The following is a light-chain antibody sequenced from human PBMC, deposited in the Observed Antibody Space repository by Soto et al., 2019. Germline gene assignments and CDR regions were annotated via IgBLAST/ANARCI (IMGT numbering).Light chain of an antibody. CDR1: QSVTTF. Sequence: LTQPPATLSLSPGERATLSYRAHQSVTTFLAWYQQKPGQAPRPLIFDASSRATSIQDRFSGSGSGTDFTLNVSGLEPEDFAVYYCQQRSNWPPVRTFGVGTKVDIK. J-gene: IGKJ4*01. CDR2: DAS. V-gene: IGKV3-11*01. CDR3: QQRSNWPPVRT.